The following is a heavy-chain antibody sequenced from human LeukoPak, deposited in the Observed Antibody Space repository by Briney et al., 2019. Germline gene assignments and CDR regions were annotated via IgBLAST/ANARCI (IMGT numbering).Heavy chain of an antibody. CDR1: GGSISSYY. CDR3: ARDFSGSYFFFDS. J-gene: IGHJ4*02. D-gene: IGHD3-22*01. V-gene: IGHV4-59*08. CDR2: IYYSGNT. Sequence: SETLSLTCTVSGGSISSYYWGWIRQPPGKGLEWIGSIYYSGNTYYNPSLKSRVSISVDTSKNQFSLKVTSVTAADTAVYYCARDFSGSYFFFDSWGQGTLVTVSS.